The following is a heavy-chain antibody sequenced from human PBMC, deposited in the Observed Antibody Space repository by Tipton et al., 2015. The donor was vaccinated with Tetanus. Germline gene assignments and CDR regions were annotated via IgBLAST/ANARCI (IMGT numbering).Heavy chain of an antibody. D-gene: IGHD3-3*01. CDR1: GFTFSSYA. J-gene: IGHJ4*02. Sequence: SLRLSCAASGFTFSSYAVSWVRQAPGKGLEWVSAISGSGGSTYYADSVKGRFTISRDNSKNTLYLQMNSLRAEDTAVYYCAKGTGRDSYYDFWSGYVGLDYWGQGTLVTVSS. CDR3: AKGTGRDSYYDFWSGYVGLDY. CDR2: ISGSGGST. V-gene: IGHV3-23*01.